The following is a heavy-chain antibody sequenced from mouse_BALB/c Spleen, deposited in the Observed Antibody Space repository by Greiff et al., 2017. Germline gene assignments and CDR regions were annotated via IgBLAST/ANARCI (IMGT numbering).Heavy chain of an antibody. CDR1: GDSITSGY. CDR3: AREAYYGPWFAY. D-gene: IGHD1-1*02. V-gene: IGHV3-8*02. Sequence: EVKLMESGPSLVKPSQTLSLTCSVTGDSITSGYWNWIRKFPGNKLEYMGYISYSGSTYYNPSLKSRISITRDTSKNQYYLQLNSVTTEDTATYYCAREAYYGPWFAYWGQGTLVTVSA. J-gene: IGHJ3*01. CDR2: ISYSGST.